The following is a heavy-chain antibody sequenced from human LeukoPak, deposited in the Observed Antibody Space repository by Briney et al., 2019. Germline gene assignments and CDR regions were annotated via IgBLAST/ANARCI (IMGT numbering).Heavy chain of an antibody. V-gene: IGHV4-4*07. CDR2: IYTSGST. Sequence: SETLSLTCTVSGRSISSYYWSWIRQPAGKGLEWIGRIYTSGSTNYNPSLKSRVTMSVDTSKNQFSLKLSSVTAADTAVDYCARSCELPSDAFDIWGQGTMVTVSS. D-gene: IGHD1-26*01. CDR3: ARSCELPSDAFDI. CDR1: GRSISSYY. J-gene: IGHJ3*02.